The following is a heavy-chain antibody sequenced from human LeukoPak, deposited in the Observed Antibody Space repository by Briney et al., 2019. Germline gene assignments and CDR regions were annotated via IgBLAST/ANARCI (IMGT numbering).Heavy chain of an antibody. V-gene: IGHV3-30*18. CDR2: ISYDGSNK. D-gene: IGHD3-9*01. J-gene: IGHJ5*02. Sequence: GGSLRLSCAAPGFTFSSYGMHWVRQAPGKGLEWVAVISYDGSNKYYADSVKGRFTISRDNSKNTLYLQMNSLRADDTAVYYCAKGKAYDNLDWFDPWGQGTLVTVSS. CDR1: GFTFSSYG. CDR3: AKGKAYDNLDWFDP.